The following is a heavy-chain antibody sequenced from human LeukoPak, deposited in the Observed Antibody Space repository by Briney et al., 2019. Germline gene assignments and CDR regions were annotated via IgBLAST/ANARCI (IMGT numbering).Heavy chain of an antibody. CDR2: TYYSGST. CDR1: GGSISSYY. CDR3: ARQVWDYYGSGSYRRAFYYYGMDV. V-gene: IGHV4-59*08. D-gene: IGHD3-10*01. Sequence: SETLSLTCTVSGGSISSYYWSWIRQPPGKGLEWIGYTYYSGSTNYNPSLKSRVTISVDTSKNQFSLKLSSVTAADTAVYYCARQVWDYYGSGSYRRAFYYYGMDVWGQGTTVTVSS. J-gene: IGHJ6*02.